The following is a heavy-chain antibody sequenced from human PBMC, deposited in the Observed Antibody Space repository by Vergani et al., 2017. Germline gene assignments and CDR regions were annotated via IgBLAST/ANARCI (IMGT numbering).Heavy chain of an antibody. Sequence: QVQLQESGPGLVRPSATLSLTCTVSGGSLSGYYWNWIRQTPGEGLEWIGYVEDSGYFNYNPSLKTRVSMSSNTSNNQFSLMLSSVTVADTAVYYCAISIVSRNPPDYFDNWGQGTLVTVSS. D-gene: IGHD1-14*01. J-gene: IGHJ4*02. CDR2: VEDSGYF. V-gene: IGHV4-59*01. CDR1: GGSLSGYY. CDR3: AISIVSRNPPDYFDN.